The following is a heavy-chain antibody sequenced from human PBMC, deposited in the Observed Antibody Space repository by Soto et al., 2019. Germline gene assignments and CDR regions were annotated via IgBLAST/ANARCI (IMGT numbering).Heavy chain of an antibody. Sequence: ETLSLTCTVSGGSISSYYWSWIRQPPGKGLEWIGYIYYSGSTNYNPSLKSRVTISVDTSKNQFSLKLSSVTAADTAVYYCARTAGSSSWRHWFDPWGQGTLVTVSS. CDR2: IYYSGST. CDR1: GGSISSYY. J-gene: IGHJ5*02. V-gene: IGHV4-59*01. D-gene: IGHD6-13*01. CDR3: ARTAGSSSWRHWFDP.